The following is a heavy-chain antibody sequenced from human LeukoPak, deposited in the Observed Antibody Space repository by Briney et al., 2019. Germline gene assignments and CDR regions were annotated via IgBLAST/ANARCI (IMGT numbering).Heavy chain of an antibody. J-gene: IGHJ4*02. CDR1: GFRFSGFW. Sequence: GGSLRLSCEASGFRFSGFWVSWVRQAPGKGPEWVANINQETSEKYYVDSVRGRFTISRDNAKNSLSLQMNSLRVEDTAVYYCAREVDRSFGYWGQGIMVTVSS. V-gene: IGHV3-7*01. CDR3: AREVDRSFGY. D-gene: IGHD2-15*01. CDR2: INQETSEK.